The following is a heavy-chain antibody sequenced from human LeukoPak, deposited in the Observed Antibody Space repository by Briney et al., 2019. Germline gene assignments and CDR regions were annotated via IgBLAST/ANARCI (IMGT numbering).Heavy chain of an antibody. D-gene: IGHD2-2*01. V-gene: IGHV3-21*01. CDR2: ISSSSSYI. CDR1: GFTFSSYS. Sequence: PGGSLRLSCAASGFTFSSYSMNWVRQAPGKGPEWVSSISSSSSYIYYADSVKGRFTISRDNAKNSLYLQMNSLRAEDTAVYYCARRGSGVAAAFDPWGQGTLVTVSS. J-gene: IGHJ5*02. CDR3: ARRGSGVAAAFDP.